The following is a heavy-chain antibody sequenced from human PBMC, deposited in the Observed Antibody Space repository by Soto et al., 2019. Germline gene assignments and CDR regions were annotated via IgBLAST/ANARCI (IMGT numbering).Heavy chain of an antibody. D-gene: IGHD3-16*01. J-gene: IGHJ5*02. V-gene: IGHV4-59*01. CDR1: GGSITSYY. CDR3: ARYVGASTFNSFDP. CDR2: IYHSGGT. Sequence: QEQLQESGPGLVKPSETLSLTCSVSGGSITSYYWSWIRQPPGQGLEWIGYIYHSGGTNYNPSLRSRVTQSPDTSTNQCSVRLSSVTAADTAVYYCARYVGASTFNSFDPWGQGTLVTVSS.